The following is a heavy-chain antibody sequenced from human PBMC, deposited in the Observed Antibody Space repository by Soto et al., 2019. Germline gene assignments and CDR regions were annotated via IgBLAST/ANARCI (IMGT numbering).Heavy chain of an antibody. J-gene: IGHJ6*02. Sequence: AKVSSEASGYSFTIYVMDLARQAHGQRLEWMGWINAGNGNTKYSQKFQGRVTITRDTSASTAYMELSSLRSEDTAVYYCARDHAYYDFWSGYYTRPDYYYGMDVWGQGTTVTVSS. CDR1: GYSFTIYV. CDR2: INAGNGNT. D-gene: IGHD3-3*01. CDR3: ARDHAYYDFWSGYYTRPDYYYGMDV. V-gene: IGHV1-3*01.